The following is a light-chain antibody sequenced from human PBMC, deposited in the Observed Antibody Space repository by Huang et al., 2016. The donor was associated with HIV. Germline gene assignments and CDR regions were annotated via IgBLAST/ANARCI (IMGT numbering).Light chain of an antibody. J-gene: IGKJ3*01. CDR1: QAISSY. CDR3: QEANSFPPRVT. V-gene: IGKV1-12*01. CDR2: GTA. Sequence: DIQMTQSPSSVSASVGDRVTITCRASQAISSYLAWYQQKPGKAPKLLIFGTATWQSGVPSRFSGSGSGTDFTLTISSLQPEDFATYYCQEANSFPPRVTFGPGTKVHIK.